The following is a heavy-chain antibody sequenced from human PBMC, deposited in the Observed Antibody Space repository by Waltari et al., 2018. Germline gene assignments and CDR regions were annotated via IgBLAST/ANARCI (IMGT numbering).Heavy chain of an antibody. CDR3: RYYYDSSGYYYRPSDAFDI. Sequence: QVQLVESGGGVVQPGRSLRLSCAASGFTFSSYAMHWVRQAPGKGLEWVAVISYDGSNKYYADSVKGRFTISRDNSKNTLYLQMNSLRAEDTAVYYCRYYYDSSGYYYRPSDAFDIWGQGTMVTVSS. J-gene: IGHJ3*02. CDR2: ISYDGSNK. D-gene: IGHD3-22*01. V-gene: IGHV3-30*01. CDR1: GFTFSSYA.